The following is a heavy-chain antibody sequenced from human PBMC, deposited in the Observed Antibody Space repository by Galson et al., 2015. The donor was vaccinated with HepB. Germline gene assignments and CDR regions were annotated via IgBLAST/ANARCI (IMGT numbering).Heavy chain of an antibody. V-gene: IGHV3-48*03. D-gene: IGHD4-17*01. CDR3: ARDIDSGDSGDAFDI. J-gene: IGHJ3*02. CDR1: GFTFSSYE. Sequence: SLRLSCAASGFTFSSYEMNWVRQAPGKGLGWVSYISSSGSTIYYADSVKGRFTISRDNAKNSLYLQMNSLRAEDTAVYYCARDIDSGDSGDAFDIWGQGTMVTVSS. CDR2: ISSSGSTI.